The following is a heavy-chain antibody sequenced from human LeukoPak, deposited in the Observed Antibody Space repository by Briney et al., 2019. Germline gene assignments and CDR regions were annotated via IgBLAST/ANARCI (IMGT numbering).Heavy chain of an antibody. CDR1: GGSINNYY. V-gene: IGHV4-59*01. CDR3: ARGGLTKSHFDY. Sequence: SETLSLTCAVSGGSINNYYWSWIRQPPGKELEWIGYIFHTGSTKYNPSLKSRVTISLDTSKNHFSLKLNSVTAADTAVYYCARGGLTKSHFDYWGQGTLVTVSS. D-gene: IGHD5-12*01. CDR2: IFHTGST. J-gene: IGHJ4*02.